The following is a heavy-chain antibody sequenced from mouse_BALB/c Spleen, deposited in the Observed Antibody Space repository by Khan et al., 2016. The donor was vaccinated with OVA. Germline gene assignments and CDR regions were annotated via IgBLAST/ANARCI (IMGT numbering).Heavy chain of an antibody. CDR1: GYSITSNYA. V-gene: IGHV3-2*02. CDR2: ISYSGST. CDR3: ARGNYYGYALDY. Sequence: EVQLQESGPGLVKPSQSLSLTCTVNGYSITSNYAWNWIRQFPGNKLEWMGYISYSGSTNYNPSLKSRLSITRETSKHQFFLMLHSVTTEDSATYYCARGNYYGYALDYWGQGTSVTVSS. J-gene: IGHJ4*01. D-gene: IGHD1-1*01.